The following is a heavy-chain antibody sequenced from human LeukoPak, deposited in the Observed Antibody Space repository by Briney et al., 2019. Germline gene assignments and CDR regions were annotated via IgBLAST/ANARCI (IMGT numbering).Heavy chain of an antibody. J-gene: IGHJ5*02. CDR3: ARMRYSSSWYPSLNRFDP. V-gene: IGHV4-34*01. D-gene: IGHD6-13*01. CDR2: INHSGST. CDR1: GGSFSGYY. Sequence: PSETLSLTCAVYGGSFSGYYWSWIRQPPGKGLEWIGEINHSGSTNYNPSLKSRVTISVDTSKNQFSLKLSSVTAADTAVYYCARMRYSSSWYPSLNRFDPWGQGTLVTVSS.